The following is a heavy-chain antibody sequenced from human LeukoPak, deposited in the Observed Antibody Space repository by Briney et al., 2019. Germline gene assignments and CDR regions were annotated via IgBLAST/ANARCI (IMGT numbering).Heavy chain of an antibody. J-gene: IGHJ4*02. CDR3: ARWVGVTSYFDY. CDR1: GGSISSYY. CDR2: IYFSGST. V-gene: IGHV4-59*01. Sequence: SETLSLTCTVSGGSISSYYWSWIRQPPGKGLEWIGCIYFSGSTNYNPSPKSRVTILVDTSKNQFSLKLSSVTAADTAVYYCARWVGVTSYFDYWGQGTLVTVSS. D-gene: IGHD1-26*01.